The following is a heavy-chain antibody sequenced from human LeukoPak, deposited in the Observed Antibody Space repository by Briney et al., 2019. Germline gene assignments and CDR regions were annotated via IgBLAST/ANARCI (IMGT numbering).Heavy chain of an antibody. CDR2: IIPIFGTA. V-gene: IGHV1-69*13. J-gene: IGHJ5*02. CDR3: ARLSSIAARGEWFDP. D-gene: IGHD6-6*01. CDR1: GYTFTSYG. Sequence: ASVKVSCKASGYTFTSYGISWVRQAPGQGLEWMGGIIPIFGTANYAQKFQGRVTITADESTSTAYMELSSLRSEDTAVYYCARLSSIAARGEWFDPWGQGTLVTVSS.